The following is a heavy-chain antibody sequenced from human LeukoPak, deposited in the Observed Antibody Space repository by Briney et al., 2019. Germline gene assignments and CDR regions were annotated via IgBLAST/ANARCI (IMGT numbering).Heavy chain of an antibody. CDR3: AGGLQNRQWLASAYYYYGMDV. J-gene: IGHJ6*02. D-gene: IGHD6-19*01. Sequence: GGSLRLSCAASGFTFSSYDMHWVRQATGKGLEWVSAIGTAGDTYYPGSVKGRFTISREDAKNSLYLQMNSLRAGDTAVYYCAGGLQNRQWLASAYYYYGMDVWGQGTTVTVSS. V-gene: IGHV3-13*01. CDR2: IGTAGDT. CDR1: GFTFSSYD.